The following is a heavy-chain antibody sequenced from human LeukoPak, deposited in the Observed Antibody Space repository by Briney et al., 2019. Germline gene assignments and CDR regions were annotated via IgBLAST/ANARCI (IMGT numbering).Heavy chain of an antibody. CDR3: ARAYYDFWSGYSNWFDP. CDR1: GFTFSSYA. V-gene: IGHV3-30-3*01. J-gene: IGHJ5*02. Sequence: GRSLRLSCAASGFTFSSYAMHWVRQAPGEGLEWVAVISYDGSNKYYADSVKGRFTISRDNSKNALYLQMNSLRAEDTAVYYCARAYYDFWSGYSNWFDPWGQGTLVTVSS. CDR2: ISYDGSNK. D-gene: IGHD3-3*01.